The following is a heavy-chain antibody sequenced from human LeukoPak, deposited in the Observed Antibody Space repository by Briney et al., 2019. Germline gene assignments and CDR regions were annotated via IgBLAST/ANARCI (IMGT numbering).Heavy chain of an antibody. CDR3: ARADSSAWYLHYFDY. CDR2: ISGSGGST. D-gene: IGHD6-19*01. J-gene: IGHJ4*02. Sequence: GGSLRLSCAASGFTFSSYAMSWVRQAPGKGLEWVSAISGSGGSTYYADSVKGRFTISRDNSKNTLYLQMNSLRAEDTAVYYCARADSSAWYLHYFDYWGQGTLVTVSS. CDR1: GFTFSSYA. V-gene: IGHV3-23*01.